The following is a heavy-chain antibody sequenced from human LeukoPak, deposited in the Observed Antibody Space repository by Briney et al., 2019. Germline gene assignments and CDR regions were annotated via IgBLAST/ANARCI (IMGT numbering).Heavy chain of an antibody. CDR3: AREKLNWGFDY. J-gene: IGHJ4*02. D-gene: IGHD3-16*01. Sequence: PGGSLRLSCAASGFTVSSNYMNWVRHAPGKGLELVSIIYSGGSTYYADSVKGRFTISRDNSKNILYLQMNSLRAEDTAVYYCAREKLNWGFDYWGQGTLVTVSS. CDR2: IYSGGST. CDR1: GFTVSSNY. V-gene: IGHV3-53*01.